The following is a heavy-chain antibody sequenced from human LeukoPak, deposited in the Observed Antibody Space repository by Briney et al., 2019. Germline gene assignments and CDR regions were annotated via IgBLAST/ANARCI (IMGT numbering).Heavy chain of an antibody. D-gene: IGHD5-12*01. CDR2: IIPIFGTA. CDR3: ARGDIVATRNWFDP. Sequence: GSSVKASCEASGGTFSSYAISWVRQAPGQGLEWMGGIIPIFGTANYAQKFQGRVTITTDESTSTAYMELSSLRSEDTAVYYCARGDIVATRNWFDPWGQGTLVTVSS. V-gene: IGHV1-69*05. J-gene: IGHJ5*02. CDR1: GGTFSSYA.